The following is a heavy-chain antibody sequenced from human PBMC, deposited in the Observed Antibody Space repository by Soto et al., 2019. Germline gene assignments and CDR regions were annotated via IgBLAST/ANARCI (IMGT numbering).Heavy chain of an antibody. CDR3: ARSVDP. V-gene: IGHV1-3*01. J-gene: IGHJ5*02. CDR2: INVGNGNR. Sequence: GASVKVSCKGSGYTFNIYAVHWVRQVPGKGLEWMGWINVGNGNRKYSQKWQDRLTITRDTSASMVYMELSGLRSEDTAVYYCARSVDPWGQGTLVTVSS. CDR1: GYTFNIYA.